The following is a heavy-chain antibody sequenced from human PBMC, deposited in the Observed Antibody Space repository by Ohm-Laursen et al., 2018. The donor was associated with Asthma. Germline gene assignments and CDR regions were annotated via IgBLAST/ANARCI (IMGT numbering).Heavy chain of an antibody. J-gene: IGHJ5*02. CDR3: ARDLDYGGNPNWFDP. CDR1: GGTFSSYA. Sequence: SVKVSCKASGGTFSSYAISWVRQAPGQGLEWMGGIIPIFGTANYAQKFQGRVTITADESTSTAYMELSSLRSEDTAVYYCARDLDYGGNPNWFDPWGQGTLVTVSS. CDR2: IIPIFGTA. V-gene: IGHV1-69*13. D-gene: IGHD4-23*01.